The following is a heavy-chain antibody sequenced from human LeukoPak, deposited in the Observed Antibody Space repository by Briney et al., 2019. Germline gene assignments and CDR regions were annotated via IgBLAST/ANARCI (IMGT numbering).Heavy chain of an antibody. Sequence: KPSETLSLTCTVSGGSTSSYHWSWIRQPPGKGLEWIGYIYYSGSTNYNPSLKSRVTISVDTSKNQFSLKLSSVTAADTAVYYCAREAYCGGDCYSGFDYWGQGTLVTVSS. CDR3: AREAYCGGDCYSGFDY. CDR2: IYYSGST. J-gene: IGHJ4*02. V-gene: IGHV4-59*01. D-gene: IGHD2-21*02. CDR1: GGSTSSYH.